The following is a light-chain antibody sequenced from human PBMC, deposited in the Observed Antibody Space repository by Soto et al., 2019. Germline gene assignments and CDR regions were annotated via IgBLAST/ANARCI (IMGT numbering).Light chain of an antibody. Sequence: IEMTQAPGSLSVSLGESGTLTCRASQSVSSNLAWYQQKPGRAPRLLIYGASTRATGVPARFSGSGSATDFTLTITSLGPEDFAVYYCQHRAIWPVSFGQGTRLEIK. V-gene: IGKV3-11*01. CDR2: GAS. J-gene: IGKJ5*01. CDR1: QSVSSN. CDR3: QHRAIWPVS.